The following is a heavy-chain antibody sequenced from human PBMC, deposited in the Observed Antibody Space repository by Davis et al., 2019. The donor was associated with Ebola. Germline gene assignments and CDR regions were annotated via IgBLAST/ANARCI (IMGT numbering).Heavy chain of an antibody. J-gene: IGHJ4*02. CDR3: ARDFCTNGVCLED. D-gene: IGHD2-8*01. Sequence: ESLKISCTASGFAFSNYNMNWVRQPPGKGLEWIGKIFHTGSTDYNPSLKSRVTISVDKSKNRFSLELTSVTAADTAVYYCARDFCTNGVCLEDWGQGNLVTVSS. CDR2: IFHTGST. V-gene: IGHV4-59*12. CDR1: GFAFSNYN.